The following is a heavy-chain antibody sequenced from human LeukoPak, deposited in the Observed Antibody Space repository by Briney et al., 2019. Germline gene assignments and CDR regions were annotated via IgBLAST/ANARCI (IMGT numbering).Heavy chain of an antibody. V-gene: IGHV6-1*01. Sequence: SQTLSLTCAISGDSVSSNSAAWNWIRQSPSRGLEWLGRTYYRSKWYNDYAVSVKSRITINPDTSKNQFSLQLNSVTPEDTAVYYCARGPVVVVPAATRMDVWGQGTTVTVSS. CDR3: ARGPVVVVPAATRMDV. D-gene: IGHD2-2*01. CDR1: GDSVSSNSAA. CDR2: TYYRSKWYN. J-gene: IGHJ6*02.